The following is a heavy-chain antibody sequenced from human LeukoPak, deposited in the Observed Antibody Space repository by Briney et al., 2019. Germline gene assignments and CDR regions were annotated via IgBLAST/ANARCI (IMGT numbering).Heavy chain of an antibody. V-gene: IGHV3-23*01. CDR2: ISGSCGST. J-gene: IGHJ4*02. CDR3: AKNVKSSGWYSDY. Sequence: PLRSLSLSCAASGFTFNNVAMSSVPQAPRTRREACSGISGSCGSTYYADSVKGRFTISRDNSKNTLYLQMNSLRAEDTAVYYCAKNVKSSGWYSDYWGQGTLVTASS. D-gene: IGHD6-19*01. CDR1: GFTFNNVA.